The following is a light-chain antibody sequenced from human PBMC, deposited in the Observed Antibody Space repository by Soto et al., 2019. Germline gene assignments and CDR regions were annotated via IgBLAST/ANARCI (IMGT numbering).Light chain of an antibody. Sequence: QSALTQPPSASGSPGQSVTISCTGTSSDVGGYNYVSWYQQHPGKAPKLIIYEVSKRPSGVPDRFSGSKSGNTASLTVSGLHAEDEADYYCSSYAGSNNVVFGGETKLSVL. J-gene: IGLJ2*01. CDR2: EVS. CDR1: SSDVGGYNY. V-gene: IGLV2-8*01. CDR3: SSYAGSNNVV.